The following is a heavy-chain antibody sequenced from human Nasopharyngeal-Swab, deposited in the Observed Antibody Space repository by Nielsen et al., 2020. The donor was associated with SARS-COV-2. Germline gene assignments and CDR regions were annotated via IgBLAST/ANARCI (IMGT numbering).Heavy chain of an antibody. CDR3: ARGGLWFGEYPGWFDP. V-gene: IGHV4-59*01. J-gene: IGHJ5*02. D-gene: IGHD3-10*01. CDR2: IYYSGST. Sequence: SETLSLTCAVYGGSFSGYYWSWIRQPPGKGLEWIGYIYYSGSTNYNPSLKSRVTISVDTSKNQFSLKLSSVTAADTAVYYCARGGLWFGEYPGWFDPWGQGTLVTVSS. CDR1: GGSFSGYY.